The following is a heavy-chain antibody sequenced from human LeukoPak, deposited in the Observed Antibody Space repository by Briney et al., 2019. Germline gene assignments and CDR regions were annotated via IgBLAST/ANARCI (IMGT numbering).Heavy chain of an antibody. J-gene: IGHJ4*02. D-gene: IGHD1-26*01. CDR2: ISAGSSNT. CDR3: ARSAVQANTPFYFDF. Sequence: PGGSLRLSCSASGFIFASYGMNWVRQAPGSGLQWVAYISAGSSNTFYADSVKGRFTISRDDADNFLHLQMNSLSAEDTAVYYRARSAVQANTPFYFDFWGQGALVTVSS. CDR1: GFIFASYG. V-gene: IGHV3-48*01.